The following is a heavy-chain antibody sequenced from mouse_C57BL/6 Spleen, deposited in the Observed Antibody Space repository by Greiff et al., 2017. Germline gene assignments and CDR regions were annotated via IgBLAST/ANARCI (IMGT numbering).Heavy chain of an antibody. J-gene: IGHJ4*01. V-gene: IGHV10-3*01. CDR2: IRSKSSNYAT. Sequence: EVNLVQSGGGLVQPKGSLKLSCAASGFTFNTYAMHWVRQAPGQGLEWVARIRSKSSNYATYYADSVKDRLTISRDKSPSVLYLRMNNLKTEDTAMYDCVRDGWLRGEYAMDYWGQGTSVTVSS. D-gene: IGHD2-2*01. CDR1: GFTFNTYA. CDR3: VRDGWLRGEYAMDY.